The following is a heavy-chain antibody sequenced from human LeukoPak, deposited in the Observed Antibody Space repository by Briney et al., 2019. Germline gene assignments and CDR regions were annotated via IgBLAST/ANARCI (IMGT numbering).Heavy chain of an antibody. CDR1: GYTFTGYD. CDR2: MSPNSGNT. J-gene: IGHJ6*03. CDR3: ARRSPYYYYYYMDV. V-gene: IGHV1-8*03. Sequence: GASVKVSCKASGYTFTGYDINWVRQATGQGLEWMGWMSPNSGNTGYAQKFQGRVTITRNASISTAYMELSSLRSEDTAVYYCARRSPYYYYYYMDVWGKGTTVTVSS.